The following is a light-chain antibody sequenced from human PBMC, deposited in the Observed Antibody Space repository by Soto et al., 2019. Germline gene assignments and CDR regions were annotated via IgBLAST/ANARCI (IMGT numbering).Light chain of an antibody. V-gene: IGKV3-20*01. CDR1: QSVSSSY. J-gene: IGKJ3*01. CDR2: GAS. CDR3: QQYGSSPFT. Sequence: LSLSPGERATLSCRASQSVSSSYLAWYQQKPGQAPRLLIYGASSRATGIPDRFSGSVSGTDFTLTISRLEPEDFAVYYCQQYGSSPFTFGPGTKVDIK.